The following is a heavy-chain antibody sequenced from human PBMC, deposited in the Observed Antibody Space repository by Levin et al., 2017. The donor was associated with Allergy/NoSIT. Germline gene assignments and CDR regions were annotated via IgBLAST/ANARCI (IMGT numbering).Heavy chain of an antibody. D-gene: IGHD3-9*01. Sequence: SQTLSLTCAVYGGSFSGYYWSWIRQPPGKGLEWIGEINHSGSTNYNPSLKSRVTISVDTSKNQFSLKLSSVTAADTAVYYCARVAVGLRYFDWAYFDYWGQGTLVTVSS. CDR2: INHSGST. V-gene: IGHV4-34*01. CDR1: GGSFSGYY. CDR3: ARVAVGLRYFDWAYFDY. J-gene: IGHJ4*02.